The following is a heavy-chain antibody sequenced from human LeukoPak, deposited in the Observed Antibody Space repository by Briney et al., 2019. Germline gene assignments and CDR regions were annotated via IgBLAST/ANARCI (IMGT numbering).Heavy chain of an antibody. CDR1: GFSFSDYT. J-gene: IGHJ4*02. Sequence: GGSLRLSCAGSGFSFSDYTMNWVRQAPGKGLEWVSSISSSSSYIYYADSVKGRFTISRDNAKNSLYLQMNSLRAEDTAVYYCAREGRLGELSPMDYWGQGTLVTVSS. CDR2: ISSSSSYI. V-gene: IGHV3-21*01. D-gene: IGHD3-16*02. CDR3: AREGRLGELSPMDY.